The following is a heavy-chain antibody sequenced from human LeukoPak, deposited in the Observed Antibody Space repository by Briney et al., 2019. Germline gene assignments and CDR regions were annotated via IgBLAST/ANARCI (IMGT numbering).Heavy chain of an antibody. V-gene: IGHV3-21*01. D-gene: IGHD3-9*01. CDR2: ISSSSSYI. J-gene: IGHJ4*02. Sequence: GGSLRLSCAASRFTLSNYWMNWVRQAPGKGLEWVSSISSSSSYIYYADSVKGRFTISRDNAKNSLYLQMNSLRAEDTAVYYCARAGYDILTGYYSSVYWGQGTLVTVSS. CDR1: RFTLSNYW. CDR3: ARAGYDILTGYYSSVY.